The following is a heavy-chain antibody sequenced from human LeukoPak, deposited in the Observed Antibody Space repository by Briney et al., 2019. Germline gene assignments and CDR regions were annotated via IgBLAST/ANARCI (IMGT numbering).Heavy chain of an antibody. J-gene: IGHJ6*02. CDR1: GFTFSGYG. CDR2: MSYDGSNN. V-gene: IGHV3-30-3*01. Sequence: GRSLRLSCAASGFTFSGYGMHWVRQAPGKGLEWVTFMSYDGSNNNYADSVKGRFTISRDNSKNTLYLQMDSLRTEDTAVYYCARGVGSYGNDYNYGMDVWGQGTLVIVSS. D-gene: IGHD5-18*01. CDR3: ARGVGSYGNDYNYGMDV.